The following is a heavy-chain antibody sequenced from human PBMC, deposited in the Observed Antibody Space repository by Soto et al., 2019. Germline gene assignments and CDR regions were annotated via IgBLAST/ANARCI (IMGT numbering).Heavy chain of an antibody. V-gene: IGHV1-2*02. J-gene: IGHJ6*02. CDR1: VYSFTGYY. CDR2: INPNSGGT. D-gene: IGHD2-2*01. CDR3: ARDEVVQAHYYYYGMDV. Sequence: XSLEGSCRASVYSFTGYYMHWVLQAPRHGLERMGWINPNSGGTNYAQKFQGRVTMTRDTSISTAYMELSRLRSDDTAVYYCARDEVVQAHYYYYGMDVWGQGTTVTGS.